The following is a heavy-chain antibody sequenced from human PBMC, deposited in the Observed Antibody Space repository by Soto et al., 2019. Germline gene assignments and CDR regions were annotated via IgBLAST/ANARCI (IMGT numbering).Heavy chain of an antibody. CDR2: ISSNSAYI. CDR3: TRDASRDSSARGWFDP. CDR1: GFTFRSFT. J-gene: IGHJ5*02. D-gene: IGHD6-13*01. Sequence: LTLSCAASGFTFRSFTMNWVRQAPGKGLEWVSTISSNSAYIYYTDALRGRFTISRDNAKDSLHLQMNSLRAEDTAVYYCTRDASRDSSARGWFDPWGPGTLVTVSS. V-gene: IGHV3-21*01.